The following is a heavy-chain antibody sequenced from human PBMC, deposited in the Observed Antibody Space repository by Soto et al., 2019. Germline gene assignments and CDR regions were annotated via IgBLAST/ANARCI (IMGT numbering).Heavy chain of an antibody. J-gene: IGHJ3*01. D-gene: IGHD3-3*01. V-gene: IGHV1-18*01. Sequence: ASVKVSCKTSGYTFNTYGISWVRQAPGQGLEWMGWISAYNGNRNYAQKLQGRVTMTTDTSTGTAYMELRSLRFDDTAVYFCAGGRSGGPGAFDVWGQGTMVTVSS. CDR1: GYTFNTYG. CDR3: AGGRSGGPGAFDV. CDR2: ISAYNGNR.